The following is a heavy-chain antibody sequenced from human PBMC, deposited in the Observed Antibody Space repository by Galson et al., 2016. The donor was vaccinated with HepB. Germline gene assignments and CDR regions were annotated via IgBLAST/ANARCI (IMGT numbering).Heavy chain of an antibody. J-gene: IGHJ5*01. CDR2: IGANSGDT. CDR3: ARDVRYRFDS. D-gene: IGHD3-9*01. Sequence: SVKVSCKASGYKFTSNGISWVRQAPGQGLEWMGWIGANSGDTKYARKFQGRVIMTTEKATSTAYMELTSLRWDDTAMYYCARDVRYRFDSWGQGTPVTVSS. CDR1: GYKFTSNG. V-gene: IGHV1-18*01.